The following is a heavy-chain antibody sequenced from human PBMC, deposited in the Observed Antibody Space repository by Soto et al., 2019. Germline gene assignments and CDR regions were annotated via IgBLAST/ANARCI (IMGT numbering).Heavy chain of an antibody. D-gene: IGHD3-10*01. Sequence: SETLSLTCTVSGGSISSGDYYWSWIRQPPGKGLEWIGYIYYSGSTYYNPSLKSRVTISVDTSKNQFSLKLSSVTAADTAVYYCARVLWFGAYYGMDVWGKGTTVTVSS. J-gene: IGHJ6*04. CDR3: ARVLWFGAYYGMDV. V-gene: IGHV4-30-4*01. CDR1: GGSISSGDYY. CDR2: IYYSGST.